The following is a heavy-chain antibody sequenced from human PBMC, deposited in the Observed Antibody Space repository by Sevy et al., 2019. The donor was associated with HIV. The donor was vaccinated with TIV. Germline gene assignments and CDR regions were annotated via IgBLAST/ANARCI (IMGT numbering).Heavy chain of an antibody. J-gene: IGHJ6*02. D-gene: IGHD3-3*01. Sequence: ASVKVSCAAFGYTFTTYDINWVRQAPGQGLEWMGWMSPNTGATGFAQKFQGRVTLTRNKSITTAYMELSSLTYEDTAIYYCARGGNGDFWSYEYYYYGKDVWGQGTTVTASS. V-gene: IGHV1-8*01. CDR2: MSPNTGAT. CDR3: ARGGNGDFWSYEYYYYGKDV. CDR1: GYTFTTYD.